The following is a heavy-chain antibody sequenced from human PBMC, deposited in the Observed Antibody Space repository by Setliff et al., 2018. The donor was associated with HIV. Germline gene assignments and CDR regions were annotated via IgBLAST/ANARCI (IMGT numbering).Heavy chain of an antibody. CDR1: GFTFTNYW. D-gene: IGHD3-10*01. J-gene: IGHJ3*01. V-gene: IGHV3-74*01. Sequence: GGSLRLSCGASGFTFTNYWMHWIRQVPGKGLVWVSRINYDRITTSYADSVKGRFTISRDNSKNTLYLRMDSLRAEDTAIYYCAKDSRRGDAYNVGVFDFWGQGTMVTVSS. CDR2: INYDRITT. CDR3: AKDSRRGDAYNVGVFDF.